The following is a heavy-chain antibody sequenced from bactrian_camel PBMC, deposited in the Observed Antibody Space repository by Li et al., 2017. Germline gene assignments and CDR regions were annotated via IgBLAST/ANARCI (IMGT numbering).Heavy chain of an antibody. CDR1: GYAYYTNC. Sequence: VQLVESGGDSVQAGGSLRLSCAVSGYAYYTNCFAWFRQAPGKEREGVATIDSNGLTTTAESVKGRFTISKDNAKNTLYLQMNSLKPEDTAMYYCAASRQWYCLALTAEDGFEHWGQGTQVTVS. CDR2: IDSNGLT. J-gene: IGHJ4*01. D-gene: IGHD1*01. CDR3: AASRQWYCLALTAEDGFEH. V-gene: IGHV3S53*01.